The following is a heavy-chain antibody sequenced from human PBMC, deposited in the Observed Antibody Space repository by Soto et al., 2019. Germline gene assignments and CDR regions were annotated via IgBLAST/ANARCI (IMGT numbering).Heavy chain of an antibody. J-gene: IGHJ5*01. CDR3: ARVKVGDLFRFNWF. D-gene: IGHD3-3*01. Sequence: PSETLSLTCTVSCGSISSGNFSWTWIRQPPGKGLEWIAYIFHTGSTFYNSSLKPRVSISVDRSKNQFSLKLKSVTETDTAVYYCARVKVGDLFRFNWF. CDR2: IFHTGST. CDR1: CGSISSGNFS. V-gene: IGHV4-30-2*01.